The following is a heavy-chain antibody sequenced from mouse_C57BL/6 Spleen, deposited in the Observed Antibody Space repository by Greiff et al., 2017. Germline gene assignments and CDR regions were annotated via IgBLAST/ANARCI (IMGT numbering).Heavy chain of an antibody. J-gene: IGHJ1*03. D-gene: IGHD1-1*01. CDR2: IDPSDSYT. CDR1: GYTFTSYW. CDR3: ARRYYYGSSYGYFEV. Sequence: QVQLQQPGAELVKPGASVKLSCKASGYTFTSYWMQWVKQRPGQGLEWIGEIDPSDSYTNYNQKFKGKATLTVDTSSSTAYMQLSSLTSADSAVYYCARRYYYGSSYGYFEVWGTGTTVTVSS. V-gene: IGHV1-50*01.